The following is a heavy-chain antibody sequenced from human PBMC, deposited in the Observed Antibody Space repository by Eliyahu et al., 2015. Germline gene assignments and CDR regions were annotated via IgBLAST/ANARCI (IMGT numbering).Heavy chain of an antibody. CDR1: GXSISSYY. Sequence: QVQLQESGPGLVKPSETLSLTCTVSGXSISSYYRSXIPQPPGKGPVWIGYIYYSGSTNYNPSLKSRVTISVDTSKNQFSLKLSSVTAADTAVYYCARDERGQQSNWFDPWGQGTLVTVSS. CDR2: IYYSGST. CDR3: ARDERGQQSNWFDP. J-gene: IGHJ5*02. D-gene: IGHD6-13*01. V-gene: IGHV4-59*01.